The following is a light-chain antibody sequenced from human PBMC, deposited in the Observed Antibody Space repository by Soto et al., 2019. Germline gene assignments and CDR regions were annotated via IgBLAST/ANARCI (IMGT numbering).Light chain of an antibody. CDR2: AAS. CDR3: QQSLSIPYT. CDR1: QTISTY. J-gene: IGKJ2*01. V-gene: IGKV1-39*01. Sequence: DIQMTQCPSSVSASVGDRVTITCRASQTISTYLNWYQQKPGKAPKLLIYAASSLQSGVPSRFSGSGSGTDFTLTISSLQPEDFATYYCQQSLSIPYTFGQGTKLEIK.